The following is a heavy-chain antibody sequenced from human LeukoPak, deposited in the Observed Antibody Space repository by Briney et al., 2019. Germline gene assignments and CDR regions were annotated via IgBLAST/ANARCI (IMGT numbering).Heavy chain of an antibody. J-gene: IGHJ4*02. CDR2: INHSGST. D-gene: IGHD6-6*01. CDR3: ARGQYSSSPVFDF. V-gene: IGHV4-34*01. CDR1: GGSFSGYY. Sequence: SGTLSLTCAVYGGSFSGYYWSWIRQPPGKGLEWIGEINHSGSTKYNPSLKSRVTISEDTSKHQFSLKLSSVTAADTAVYYCARGQYSSSPVFDFWGQGTLVTVSS.